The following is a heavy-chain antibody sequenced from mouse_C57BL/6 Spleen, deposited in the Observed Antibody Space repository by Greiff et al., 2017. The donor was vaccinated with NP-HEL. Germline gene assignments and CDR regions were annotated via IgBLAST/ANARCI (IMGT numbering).Heavy chain of an antibody. J-gene: IGHJ3*01. V-gene: IGHV1-22*01. CDR1: GYTFTDYN. CDR3: ARWNYGSSSWFAD. CDR2: INPNNGGT. D-gene: IGHD1-1*01. Sequence: EVQLQQSGPELVKPGASVKMSCKASGYTFTDYNMHWVKQSHGKSLEWIGYINPNNGGTSYNQKFKGKATLTVNKSSSTAYMELRSLTSDDSAVYYVARWNYGSSSWFADWGQGTLVTVSA.